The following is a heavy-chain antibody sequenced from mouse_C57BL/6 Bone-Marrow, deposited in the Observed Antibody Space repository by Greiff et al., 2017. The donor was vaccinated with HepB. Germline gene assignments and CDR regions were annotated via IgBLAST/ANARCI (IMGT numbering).Heavy chain of an antibody. V-gene: IGHV2-3*01. Sequence: VQLQQSGPGLVAPSQSLSITCTVSGFSLTSYGVSWVRQPPGKGLEWLGVIWGDGSTNYHSALISRLSISKDNSKSQVFLKPNSLQTDDTATYYCAKTSITTVVAPTFYFDYWGQGTTLTVSS. CDR1: GFSLTSYG. J-gene: IGHJ2*01. D-gene: IGHD1-1*01. CDR2: IWGDGST. CDR3: AKTSITTVVAPTFYFDY.